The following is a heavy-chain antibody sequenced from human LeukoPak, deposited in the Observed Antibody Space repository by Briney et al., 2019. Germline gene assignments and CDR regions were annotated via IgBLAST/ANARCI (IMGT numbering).Heavy chain of an antibody. D-gene: IGHD3-3*01. J-gene: IGHJ6*03. CDR2: IYTDGTT. V-gene: IGHV3-53*01. CDR3: ARATQFWESKHFYYYYYLDV. Sequence: PGGSLRLSCAASGFTINDNYMTWVRQAPGKGLDWVSFIYTDGTTVYADSVKGRFILSRDDSKNILFLQINSLRAEDTAVYYCARATQFWESKHFYYYYYLDVWGKGTTVTVSS. CDR1: GFTINDNY.